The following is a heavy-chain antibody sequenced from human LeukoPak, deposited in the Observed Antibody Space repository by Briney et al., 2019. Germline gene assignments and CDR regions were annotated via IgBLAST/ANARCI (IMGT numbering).Heavy chain of an antibody. CDR1: GFNFHSHE. V-gene: IGHV3-48*03. Sequence: GGSLRLSCAASGFNFHSHEMNWVHQAPGKGLEFISYISPSGTTMYYADSVKGRFTISRDNAKNSLYLQMNSLRAEDTAVYYCARGGYCTTALCYAMNAFDIWGQGTMVTVSS. J-gene: IGHJ3*02. CDR3: ARGGYCTTALCYAMNAFDI. CDR2: ISPSGTTM. D-gene: IGHD2-2*03.